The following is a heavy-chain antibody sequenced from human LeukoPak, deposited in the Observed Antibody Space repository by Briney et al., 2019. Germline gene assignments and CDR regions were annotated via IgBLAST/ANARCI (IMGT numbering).Heavy chain of an antibody. J-gene: IGHJ4*02. Sequence: GGSLRLSCAASGFTFSDYYMSWIRQAPGKGLEWVSYISSSSSYTNYADSVKGRFTISRDNAKNSLYLQMNSLRAEDTAVYYCARDEVGVTTFGYWGQGTLVTVSS. D-gene: IGHD4-11*01. CDR1: GFTFSDYY. CDR2: ISSSSSYT. CDR3: ARDEVGVTTFGY. V-gene: IGHV3-11*06.